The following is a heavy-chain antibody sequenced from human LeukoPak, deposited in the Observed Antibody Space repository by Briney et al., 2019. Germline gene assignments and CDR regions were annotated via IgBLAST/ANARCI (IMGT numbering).Heavy chain of an antibody. V-gene: IGHV3-23*01. CDR1: GFTFSSYA. Sequence: GASLRLFCAASGFTFSSYAMSWVRQAPGKGLEWVSAISGSGGSTYYADSVKGRFTISRDNSKNTLYLQMNSLRAEDTAVYYCAKEEWLLPFFDYWGQGTLVTVSS. J-gene: IGHJ4*02. CDR2: ISGSGGST. D-gene: IGHD3-3*01. CDR3: AKEEWLLPFFDY.